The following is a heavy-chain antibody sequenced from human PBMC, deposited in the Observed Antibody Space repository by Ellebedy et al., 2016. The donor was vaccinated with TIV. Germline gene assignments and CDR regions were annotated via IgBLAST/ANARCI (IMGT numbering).Heavy chain of an antibody. J-gene: IGHJ4*02. Sequence: GGSLRLXXAASGFTFSKAWMSWVRQAPGKGLEWIGRIKSQTQGGTTDYAAPVKGRFTISRDDSRNTLYLQMNSLKIEDTAVYYCTTPCYDILTGYCGDYWGQGSLVTVSS. D-gene: IGHD3-9*01. V-gene: IGHV3-15*01. CDR1: GFTFSKAW. CDR2: IKSQTQGGTT. CDR3: TTPCYDILTGYCGDY.